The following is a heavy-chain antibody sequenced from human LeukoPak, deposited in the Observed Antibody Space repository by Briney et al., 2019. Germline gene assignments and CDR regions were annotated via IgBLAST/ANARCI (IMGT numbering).Heavy chain of an antibody. CDR3: ARTHLGYCSSTSCYTPYNWFDP. CDR1: GGSISSGGYS. V-gene: IGHV4-30-2*05. J-gene: IGHJ5*02. Sequence: SETLSLTCAVSGGSISSGGYSWSWIRQPPGKGLEWIGESNHSGRTNFNPSLKSRVTISVDTSKNQFSLKLSSVTAADTAVYYCARTHLGYCSSTSCYTPYNWFDPWGQGTLVTVSS. CDR2: SNHSGRT. D-gene: IGHD2-2*02.